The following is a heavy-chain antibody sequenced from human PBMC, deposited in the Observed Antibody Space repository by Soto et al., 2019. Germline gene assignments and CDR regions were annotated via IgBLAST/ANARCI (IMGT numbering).Heavy chain of an antibody. CDR2: INHSGST. D-gene: IGHD1-26*01. Sequence: PSETLSLTCAVHGGSFSGYYWSWIRQPPGKGLKWIGEINHSGSTNYNPSLKSRVTISVDTSKNQFSLKLSSVTAADTALYYCAVGATVMEGRKTFDYWGQGTLVTVSS. V-gene: IGHV4-34*01. J-gene: IGHJ4*02. CDR3: AVGATVMEGRKTFDY. CDR1: GGSFSGYY.